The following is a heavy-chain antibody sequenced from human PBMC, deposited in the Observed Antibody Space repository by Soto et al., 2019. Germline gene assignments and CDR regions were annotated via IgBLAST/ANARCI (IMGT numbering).Heavy chain of an antibody. CDR3: ARGAHSSGWSVTDC. CDR2: IIPIFGTA. Sequence: SVKVSCKDSGGTFSSHAISWVRLAPGQGLEWMGGIIPIFGTANYAQKFQGRVTITADESTTTAYMELSSLRSEDTAVYYCARGAHSSGWSVTDCWGQGTLFTVS. D-gene: IGHD6-19*01. V-gene: IGHV1-69*13. J-gene: IGHJ4*02. CDR1: GGTFSSHA.